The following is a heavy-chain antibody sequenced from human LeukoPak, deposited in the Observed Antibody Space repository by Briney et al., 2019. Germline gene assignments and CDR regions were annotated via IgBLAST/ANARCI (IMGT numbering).Heavy chain of an antibody. D-gene: IGHD4-23*01. V-gene: IGHV1-18*01. J-gene: IGHJ4*02. Sequence: ASVKVSCKASGYTFNNFVITWVRQAPGQGLEWMGWISCYDGNTNYAQKFQGRVTLTTDTSTTTAYMELRSVTSDDTAVYYCARTRPTVEGWGFDYWGQGTLVTVSS. CDR2: ISCYDGNT. CDR1: GYTFNNFV. CDR3: ARTRPTVEGWGFDY.